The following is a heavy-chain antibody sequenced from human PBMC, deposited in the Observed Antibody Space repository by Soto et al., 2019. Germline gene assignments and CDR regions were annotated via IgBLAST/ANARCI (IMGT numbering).Heavy chain of an antibody. CDR3: ARDDVGYCGNDICYTKPLDY. J-gene: IGHJ4*02. Sequence: GASVKVSCKASGYTFTSYGISWVRQAPGQGPEWVGWVSAYIGTTYYAQKLQGRVTMTADTSTNTAYMELRSLRSDDTAVYYCARDDVGYCGNDICYTKPLDYWGQGTPVTVSS. CDR1: GYTFTSYG. CDR2: VSAYIGTT. V-gene: IGHV1-18*01. D-gene: IGHD2-8*01.